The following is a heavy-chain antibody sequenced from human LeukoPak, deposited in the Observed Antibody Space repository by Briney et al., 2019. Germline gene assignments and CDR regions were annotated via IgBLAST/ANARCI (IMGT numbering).Heavy chain of an antibody. V-gene: IGHV3-64*01. CDR1: GFTFSSYA. CDR3: ARANFRDYYDSSGYYHPFDY. D-gene: IGHD3-22*01. J-gene: IGHJ4*02. CDR2: LSSNGGST. Sequence: GGSLRLSCAASGFTFSSYAMLWVRQAPGKGLEYVSALSSNGGSTYYANSVKGRFTISRDNSKNTLYLQMGSLRAEDMAVYYCARANFRDYYDSSGYYHPFDYWGQGTLVTVSS.